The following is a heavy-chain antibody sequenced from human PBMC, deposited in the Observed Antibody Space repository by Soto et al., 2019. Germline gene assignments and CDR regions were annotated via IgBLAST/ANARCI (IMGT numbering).Heavy chain of an antibody. CDR1: GGTFSSYA. CDR3: ASTVAYSSRKADYFDY. V-gene: IGHV1-69*01. D-gene: IGHD6-13*01. CDR2: IIPIFGTA. Sequence: QVQLVQSGAEVKKPGSSVKVSCKASGGTFSSYAISWVRQAPGQGLGWMGGIIPIFGTANYAQKFQGRVTITADESTSTAYMELSSLRSEDTAVYYCASTVAYSSRKADYFDYWGQGTLVTVSS. J-gene: IGHJ4*02.